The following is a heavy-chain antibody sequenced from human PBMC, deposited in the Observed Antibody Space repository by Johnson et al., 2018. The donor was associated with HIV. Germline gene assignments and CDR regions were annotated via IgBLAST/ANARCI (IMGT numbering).Heavy chain of an antibody. V-gene: IGHV3-7*01. Sequence: MLLVESGGGLVQPGGSLRLSCAASGFTFSSYWMIWVRQAPGKGLEWVANIQQDGSERYYVDSVKVRFTISRANAKNSLYLQINSLRAEETAVYYCARLSEHIVVVTAWADAFDIWGQGTMVTVSS. D-gene: IGHD2-21*02. CDR2: IQQDGSER. CDR1: GFTFSSYW. CDR3: ARLSEHIVVVTAWADAFDI. J-gene: IGHJ3*02.